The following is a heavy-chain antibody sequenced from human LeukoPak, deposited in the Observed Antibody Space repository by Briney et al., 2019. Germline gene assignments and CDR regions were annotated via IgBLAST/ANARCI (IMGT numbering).Heavy chain of an antibody. D-gene: IGHD6-19*01. CDR3: AKDQYSSGHDAFDI. J-gene: IGHJ3*02. CDR1: GFTFDDYA. Sequence: GGSLRLSCAASGFTFDDYAMHWVRQAPGKGLEWVSGISWNSGSIGYADSVKGRFTISRDNAKNSLYLQMNSLRAEDTASYYCAKDQYSSGHDAFDIWGQGTMVTVSS. V-gene: IGHV3-9*01. CDR2: ISWNSGSI.